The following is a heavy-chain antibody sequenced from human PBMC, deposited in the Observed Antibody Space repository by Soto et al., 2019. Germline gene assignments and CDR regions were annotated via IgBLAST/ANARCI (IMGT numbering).Heavy chain of an antibody. CDR3: ARDNRAGGTNDY. CDR1: GFTFSSYG. J-gene: IGHJ4*02. Sequence: QVQLVESGGGVVQPGRSLRLSCAASGFTFSSYGMHWVRQAPGKGLEWVEVIWYDGSNKYYADSVKGRFTISRDNSKNALNLRMGSVRAEDTAVYYCARDNRAGGTNDYWGKGTLVTVSS. CDR2: IWYDGSNK. D-gene: IGHD6-13*01. V-gene: IGHV3-33*01.